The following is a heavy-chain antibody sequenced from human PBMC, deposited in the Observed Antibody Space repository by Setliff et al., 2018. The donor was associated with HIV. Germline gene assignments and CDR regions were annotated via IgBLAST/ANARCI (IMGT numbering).Heavy chain of an antibody. Sequence: PGGSLRLSCAASGFTFSSYGMHWVRQAPGKGLEWVAFIRYDGSNKYYADSVKGRFTISRDNSKNTLYLQMNSLRAEDTAVYYCAKVHYYYDSSGYPNPVDYWGQGTLVTVSS. CDR3: AKVHYYYDSSGYPNPVDY. CDR2: IRYDGSNK. CDR1: GFTFSSYG. V-gene: IGHV3-30*02. D-gene: IGHD3-22*01. J-gene: IGHJ4*02.